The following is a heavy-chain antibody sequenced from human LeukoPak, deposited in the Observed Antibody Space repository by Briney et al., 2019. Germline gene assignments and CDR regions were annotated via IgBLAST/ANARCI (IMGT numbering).Heavy chain of an antibody. Sequence: GGSLRLSCAASGDTFRTYGMNWVRQDPVKGLVWVSRINSDGSVTGYADSVKGRFTISRDNAKNTLFLQISNLRAEDTAVYYCLRDFYESSGPYYFGYWGQGTLVTVSS. V-gene: IGHV3-74*01. J-gene: IGHJ4*02. D-gene: IGHD3-22*01. CDR2: INSDGSVT. CDR1: GDTFRTYG. CDR3: LRDFYESSGPYYFGY.